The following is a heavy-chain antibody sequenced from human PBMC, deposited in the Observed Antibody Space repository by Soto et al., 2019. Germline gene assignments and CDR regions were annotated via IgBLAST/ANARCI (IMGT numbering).Heavy chain of an antibody. J-gene: IGHJ5*02. Sequence: EVQLLDSGGGLVQPGGSLRLSCAASGFTFRTYAMSWVRQAPGKGPEWVSTISDSGTTYYANSVKGRFTISRDNSRNTLDLRMNSLRVEDTAVYYCAKGGEGSCSRTSCLYFSDSWGQGTLVTVSS. D-gene: IGHD2-2*01. CDR1: GFTFRTYA. V-gene: IGHV3-23*01. CDR2: ISDSGTT. CDR3: AKGGEGSCSRTSCLYFSDS.